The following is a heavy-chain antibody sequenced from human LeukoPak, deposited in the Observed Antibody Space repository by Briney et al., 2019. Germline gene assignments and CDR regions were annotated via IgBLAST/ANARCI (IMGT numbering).Heavy chain of an antibody. V-gene: IGHV3-74*01. Sequence: GGSLRLSCAASGFTFSSYWMHCVRQAPGKGLVWVSRINSDGSSTSYADSGKGRFTISRDNAKNTLYLQMNSLRAEDTAVYYCARAGYSSGWFWYWGQGTLVTVSS. J-gene: IGHJ4*02. CDR1: GFTFSSYW. CDR3: ARAGYSSGWFWY. CDR2: INSDGSST. D-gene: IGHD6-19*01.